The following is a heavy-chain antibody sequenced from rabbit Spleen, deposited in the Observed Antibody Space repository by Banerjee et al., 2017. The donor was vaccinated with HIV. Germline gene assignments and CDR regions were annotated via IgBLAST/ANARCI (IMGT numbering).Heavy chain of an antibody. Sequence: QEQLVESGGDLVKPGASLTLTCTASGFAFSSNNYMCWVRQAPGKGLEWIACIYAGSSGYTYSATWAKGRFTCSKPSSTTVTLQMTSLTAADTATYFCARDAGTSFSTYGMDLWGPGTLVTVS. V-gene: IGHV1S45*01. J-gene: IGHJ6*01. CDR2: IYAGSSGYT. D-gene: IGHD8-1*01. CDR1: GFAFSSNNY. CDR3: ARDAGTSFSTYGMDL.